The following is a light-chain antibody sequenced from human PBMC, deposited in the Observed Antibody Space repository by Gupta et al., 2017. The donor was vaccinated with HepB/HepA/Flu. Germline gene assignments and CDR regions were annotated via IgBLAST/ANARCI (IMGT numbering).Light chain of an antibody. Sequence: DLQMTPSPSSLSASVGDRVTITCRASQSISSYLNWYQQKPGKAPKLLIYAASSLQSGVPSRFSGSGSGTDFTLTISSLQPEDFATYYCQQSYSTPRTFGEGTKVDIK. J-gene: IGKJ4*02. V-gene: IGKV1-39*01. CDR3: QQSYSTPRT. CDR1: QSISSY. CDR2: AAS.